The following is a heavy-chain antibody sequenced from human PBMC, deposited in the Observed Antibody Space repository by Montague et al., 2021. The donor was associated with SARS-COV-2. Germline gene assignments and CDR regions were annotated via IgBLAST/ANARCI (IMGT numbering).Heavy chain of an antibody. D-gene: IGHD3-16*01. CDR2: IRYDGSNK. CDR3: ARDLFWGTDSGTQQRRDY. J-gene: IGHJ4*02. CDR1: GFTFSSYG. V-gene: IGHV3-33*01. Sequence: SLRLSCAASGFTFSSYGMHWVRQAPGKGLEWVAVIRYDGSNKYYADSVKGRFTISRDNSKNTLYLQMNSLRAEDTAVYYCARDLFWGTDSGTQQRRDYWGQGTLVTVSS.